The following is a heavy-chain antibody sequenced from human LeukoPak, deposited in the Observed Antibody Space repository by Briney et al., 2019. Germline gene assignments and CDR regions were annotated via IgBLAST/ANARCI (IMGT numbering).Heavy chain of an antibody. CDR2: INPSGGST. Sequence: ASVKVSCKASGFTFTSYYMHWVRQAPGQGLEWMGIINPSGGSTSYAQKFQGRVTMTRDMSTSTVYMELSSLRSEDTAVYYCARILARRSSGRYYFDYWGQGTLVTVSS. CDR3: ARILARRSSGRYYFDY. J-gene: IGHJ4*02. D-gene: IGHD6-19*01. CDR1: GFTFTSYY. V-gene: IGHV1-46*01.